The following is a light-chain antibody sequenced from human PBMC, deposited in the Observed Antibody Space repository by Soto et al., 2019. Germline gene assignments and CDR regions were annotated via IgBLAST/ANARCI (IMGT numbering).Light chain of an antibody. CDR1: QSVAGN. CDR3: QQRSNWLWT. CDR2: GVS. Sequence: EVVMTQSPATLSVSPGETATLSCRASQSVAGNLAWYQQKPGQPPRLLIYGVSTRATGVPARFSGSGSETDFTLTISSLEPEDFAVYYCQQRSNWLWTFGQGTKVEIK. V-gene: IGKV3-15*01. J-gene: IGKJ1*01.